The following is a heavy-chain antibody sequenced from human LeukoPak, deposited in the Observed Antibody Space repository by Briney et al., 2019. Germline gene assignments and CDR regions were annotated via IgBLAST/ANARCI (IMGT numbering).Heavy chain of an antibody. Sequence: SETLSLTCTVTGGSISGYYWSWIRQPPGKGLEWIGYIYYSENTNYDPSLKSRVTISLDTSKNQFSLKLNSVTTADTAVYFCTRRVAVAGTPNAYFDYWGQGILVIVSS. J-gene: IGHJ4*02. V-gene: IGHV4-59*08. D-gene: IGHD6-19*01. CDR3: TRRVAVAGTPNAYFDY. CDR2: IYYSENT. CDR1: GGSISGYY.